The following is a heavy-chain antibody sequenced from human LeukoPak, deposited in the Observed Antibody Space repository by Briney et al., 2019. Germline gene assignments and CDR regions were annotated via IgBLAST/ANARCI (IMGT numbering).Heavy chain of an antibody. D-gene: IGHD3-22*01. Sequence: SETLSLTCTVSGGSISSGSYFWSWIRQPAGKGLEWIGRIYTSGSTNYSPSLKSRVTVSVDTSRNQFSLNLTSVTAADTAMYYCAREQWAYRSYYASSGYHDYWGQGTLVTVSS. V-gene: IGHV4-61*02. CDR1: GGSISSGSYF. J-gene: IGHJ4*02. CDR2: IYTSGST. CDR3: AREQWAYRSYYASSGYHDY.